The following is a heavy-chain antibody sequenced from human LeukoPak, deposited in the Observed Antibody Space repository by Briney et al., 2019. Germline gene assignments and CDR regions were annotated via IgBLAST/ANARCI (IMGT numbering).Heavy chain of an antibody. CDR3: VKDSSITMVRGVTDFDY. V-gene: IGHV3-64D*09. CDR2: ISSNGGST. CDR1: GFTFSSYA. D-gene: IGHD3-10*01. J-gene: IGHJ4*02. Sequence: GGSLRLSCAASGFTFSSYAMHRVRQAPGKGLEYVSAISSNGGSTYYADSVKGRFTISRDNSKNTLYLQMSSLRAEDTAVYYCVKDSSITMVRGVTDFDYWGQGTLVTVSS.